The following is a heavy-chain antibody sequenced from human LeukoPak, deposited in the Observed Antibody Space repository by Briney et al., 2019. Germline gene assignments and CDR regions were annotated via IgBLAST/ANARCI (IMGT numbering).Heavy chain of an antibody. CDR3: ARGMGELNYFDY. D-gene: IGHD3-16*01. CDR2: INHSGST. Sequence: SETLSLTCAVYGGSFSGYYWSWIRQPPGKGLEWIGEINHSGSTNYNPSLKSRVTISVDTSKNQFSLKLSSVTAADTAVYYWARGMGELNYFDYWGQGTLVTVSS. V-gene: IGHV4-34*01. J-gene: IGHJ4*02. CDR1: GGSFSGYY.